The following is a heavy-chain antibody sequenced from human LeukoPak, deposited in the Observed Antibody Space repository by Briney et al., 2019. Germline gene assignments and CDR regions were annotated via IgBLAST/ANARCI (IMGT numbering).Heavy chain of an antibody. V-gene: IGHV3-23*01. J-gene: IGHJ4*02. Sequence: GGSLRLSCAASGFTFSSYAMSWVRQAPGKGLEWVSAISGGGGSIYYADSVKGRFTISRDNSNNTLYLQMNSLRAEDTAVYYCAKDRSTYSYGNFDYWGRGTLVTVSS. CDR3: AKDRSTYSYGNFDY. D-gene: IGHD5-18*01. CDR2: ISGGGGSI. CDR1: GFTFSSYA.